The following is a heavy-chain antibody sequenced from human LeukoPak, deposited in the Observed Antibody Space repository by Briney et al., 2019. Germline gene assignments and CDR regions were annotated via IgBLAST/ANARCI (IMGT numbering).Heavy chain of an antibody. CDR1: GFTLSSYA. CDR3: AKALLNSNWFDP. Sequence: GGSLRLSCAASGFTLSSYAMSWVRQAPGKGLEWVSAISGSGGSTYYADSVKGRFTISRDNSKNTLYLQMNSLRAEDTAVYYCAKALLNSNWFDPWGQRTLVTVSS. D-gene: IGHD2-15*01. J-gene: IGHJ5*02. CDR2: ISGSGGST. V-gene: IGHV3-23*01.